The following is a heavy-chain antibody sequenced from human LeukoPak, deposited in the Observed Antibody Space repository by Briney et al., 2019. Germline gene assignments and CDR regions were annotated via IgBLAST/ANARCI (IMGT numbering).Heavy chain of an antibody. CDR3: AREGRIATDDAFDI. J-gene: IGHJ3*02. D-gene: IGHD6-13*01. V-gene: IGHV3-30*03. CDR1: GFTFSSYG. Sequence: HPGGSLRLSCAASGFTFSSYGMHWVRQAPGKGLEWVAVISYDGSNKYYADSVKGRFTISRDNSKNTLYLQMNSLRAEDTAVYYCAREGRIATDDAFDIWGQGTMVTVSS. CDR2: ISYDGSNK.